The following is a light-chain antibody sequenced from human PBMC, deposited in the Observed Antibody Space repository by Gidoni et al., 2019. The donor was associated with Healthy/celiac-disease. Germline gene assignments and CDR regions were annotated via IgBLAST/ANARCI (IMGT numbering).Light chain of an antibody. CDR2: GAS. V-gene: IGKV3-15*01. J-gene: IGKJ1*01. Sequence: EIVMTQSPATLPVSPGERATLSCRASQSVSSNLPWYQQKPGQAPRLLIYGASTRATGIPARFSGSGSGTEFTLTISSLQSEDFAVYYCQQYNNWPRTFGQXTKVEIK. CDR1: QSVSSN. CDR3: QQYNNWPRT.